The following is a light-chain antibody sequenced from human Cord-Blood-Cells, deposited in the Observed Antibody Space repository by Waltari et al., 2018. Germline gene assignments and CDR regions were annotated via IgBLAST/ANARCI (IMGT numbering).Light chain of an antibody. CDR1: QSVLYSSNNKNY. V-gene: IGKV4-1*01. J-gene: IGKJ4*01. Sequence: DTVMTQSPDSLAVSLGERATINCKSSQSVLYSSNNKNYLAWYQQKPGQPPKLLIYWASTRESGVPDRFSGSGSGTDFTHTISSLQAEDVAVYYCQQYYSTPLTFGGGTKVEIK. CDR2: WAS. CDR3: QQYYSTPLT.